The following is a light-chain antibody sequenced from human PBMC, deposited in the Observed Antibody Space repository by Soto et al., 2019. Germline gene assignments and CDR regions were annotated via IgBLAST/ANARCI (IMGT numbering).Light chain of an antibody. CDR1: SSDVGGYNY. J-gene: IGLJ2*01. Sequence: QSALTQPPSASGSPGQSVTISCTGTSSDVGGYNYVSWYQQHPGKAPKLMIYEVTKRPSGVPDRFSGSKSGNTASLTVSGLQAEDETDYYCSSYAGSTDFHVVFGGGTQLTVL. CDR2: EVT. CDR3: SSYAGSTDFHVV. V-gene: IGLV2-8*01.